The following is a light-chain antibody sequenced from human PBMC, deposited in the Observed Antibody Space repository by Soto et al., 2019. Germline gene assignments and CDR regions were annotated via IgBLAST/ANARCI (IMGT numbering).Light chain of an antibody. CDR3: QQSYSTPWT. J-gene: IGKJ1*01. CDR1: QSIGSY. CDR2: AAS. V-gene: IGKV1-39*01. Sequence: DIQMTQSPSSLSASVGDRVTITCRASQSIGSYSNWYQQKPGKAPKLLIYAASALESGVPSRFSGSGSGTDFTLTISSLQPGDFATYYCQQSYSTPWTFGQGTKVDIK.